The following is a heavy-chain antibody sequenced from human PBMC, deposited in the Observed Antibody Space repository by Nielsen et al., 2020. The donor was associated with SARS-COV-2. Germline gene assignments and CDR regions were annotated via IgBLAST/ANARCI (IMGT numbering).Heavy chain of an antibody. V-gene: IGHV3-7*03. D-gene: IGHD5-12*01. CDR3: ARDGRIGYGVYLDY. CDR2: IKQDGSEK. Sequence: GESLKISCAASGFTFSSYWMSWVRQAPGKGLEWVANIKQDGSEKYYVDSVKGRFTISRDNAKNSLYLQMNSLRAEDTAIYYCARDGRIGYGVYLDYWGQGTPVTVSS. J-gene: IGHJ4*02. CDR1: GFTFSSYW.